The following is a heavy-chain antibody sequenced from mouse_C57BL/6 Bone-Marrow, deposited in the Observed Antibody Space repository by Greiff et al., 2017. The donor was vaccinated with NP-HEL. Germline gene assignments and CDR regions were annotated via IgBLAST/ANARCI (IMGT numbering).Heavy chain of an antibody. CDR2: IDPENGDT. CDR1: GFNIKDDY. J-gene: IGHJ2*01. V-gene: IGHV14-4*01. CDR3: TTDKGDY. Sequence: VQLKESGAELVRPGASVKLSCTASGFNIKDDYMHWVKQRPEQGLEWIGWIDPENGDTEYASKFQGKATITADTSSNTASLQLSSLTSEDTAFYYCTTDKGDYWGQGTTLTVSS.